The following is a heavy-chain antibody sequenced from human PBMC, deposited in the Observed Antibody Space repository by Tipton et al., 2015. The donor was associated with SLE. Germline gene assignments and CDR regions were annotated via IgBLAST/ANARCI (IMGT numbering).Heavy chain of an antibody. Sequence: TLSLTCSIYGGSFIGYYWTWIRQPPGKGLEWIAEINHSGSTNYNPSLKSRVTISVDTSKNQFSLKLSSVTAADTAVYYCARFIAAAGILYWGQGTLVTVSS. CDR1: GGSFIGYY. V-gene: IGHV4-34*01. CDR3: ARFIAAAGILY. D-gene: IGHD6-13*01. J-gene: IGHJ4*02. CDR2: INHSGST.